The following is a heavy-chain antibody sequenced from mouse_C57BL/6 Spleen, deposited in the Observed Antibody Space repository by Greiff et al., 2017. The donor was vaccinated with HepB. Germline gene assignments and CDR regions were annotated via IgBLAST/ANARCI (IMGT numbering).Heavy chain of an antibody. CDR2: IDPSDSYT. CDR3: ARRDDYDY. Sequence: VKLQQPGAELVKPGASVKLSCKASGYTFTSYWMQWVKQRPGQGLEWIGEIDPSDSYTNYNQKFKGKATLTVDTSSSTAYMQLSSLTSEDSAVYYCARRDDYDYWGKGTTLTVSS. CDR1: GYTFTSYW. D-gene: IGHD2-4*01. J-gene: IGHJ2*01. V-gene: IGHV1-50*01.